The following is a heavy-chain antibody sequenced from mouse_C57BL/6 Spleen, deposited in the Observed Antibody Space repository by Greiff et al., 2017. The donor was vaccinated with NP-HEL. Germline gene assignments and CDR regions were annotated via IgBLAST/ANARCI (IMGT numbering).Heavy chain of an antibody. D-gene: IGHD2-4*01. J-gene: IGHJ2*01. CDR1: GFSFNTYA. Sequence: EVQRVESGGGLVQPKGSLKLSCAASGFSFNTYAMNWVRQAPGKGLEWVARIRSKSNNYATYYADSVKDRFTSSRDNSESMLYLQINNMKTEDTAMYYCVRQEITFDYWGQGTTLTVSS. V-gene: IGHV10-1*01. CDR2: IRSKSNNYAT. CDR3: VRQEITFDY.